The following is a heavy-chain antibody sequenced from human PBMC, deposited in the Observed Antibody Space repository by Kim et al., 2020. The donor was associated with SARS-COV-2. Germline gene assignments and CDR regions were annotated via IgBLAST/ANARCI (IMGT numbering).Heavy chain of an antibody. J-gene: IGHJ3*02. CDR1: GGSISSSNW. CDR3: ARRGPDIVVVVAATRGAFDI. V-gene: IGHV4-4*02. CDR2: IYHSGST. D-gene: IGHD2-15*01. Sequence: SETLSLTCAVSGGSISSSNWWSWVRQPPGKGLEWIGEIYHSGSTNYNPSLKSRVTISVDKSKNQFSLKLSSVTAADTAVYYCARRGPDIVVVVAATRGAFDIWGQGTMVTVSS.